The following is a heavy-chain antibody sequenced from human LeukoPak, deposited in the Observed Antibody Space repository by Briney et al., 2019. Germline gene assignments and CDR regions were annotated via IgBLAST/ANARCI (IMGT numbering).Heavy chain of an antibody. D-gene: IGHD5-18*01. V-gene: IGHV3-66*01. Sequence: PGGSLRLSCAASGFTVSSNYMNWVRQAPGKGLEWVSVIFADGSTYYADSVKGRFTISRDNSKNTLYLQMNSLRAEDTAVYYCAKERRGYSYGSRGYYFDYWGQGTLVTVSS. CDR3: AKERRGYSYGSRGYYFDY. CDR2: IFADGST. J-gene: IGHJ4*02. CDR1: GFTVSSNY.